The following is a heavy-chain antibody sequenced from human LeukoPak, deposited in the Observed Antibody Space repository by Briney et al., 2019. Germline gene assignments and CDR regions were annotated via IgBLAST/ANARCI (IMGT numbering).Heavy chain of an antibody. D-gene: IGHD2-15*01. CDR1: GYTFTSYG. CDR3: ASHLSEAAPFDY. CDR2: ISAYNGNT. J-gene: IGHJ4*02. V-gene: IGHV1-18*01. Sequence: ASVKVSCKASGYTFTSYGISWVRQAPGQGLEWMGWISAYNGNTNYAQKLQGRVTMTTDTSTSTAYMELRSLRSEDTAVYYCASHLSEAAPFDYWGQGTLVTVSS.